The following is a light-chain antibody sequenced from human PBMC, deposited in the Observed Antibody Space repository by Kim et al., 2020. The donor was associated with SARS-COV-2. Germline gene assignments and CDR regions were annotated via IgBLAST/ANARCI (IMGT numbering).Light chain of an antibody. V-gene: IGKV3-20*01. J-gene: IGKJ4*01. CDR3: QQFGSSLLT. CDR2: GAS. Sequence: PGKRATLSCRASQSVSSSYLAWYQQKPGQAPRLLIYGASSRATGIPDRFSGSGSGTDFTLTISRLEPEDFAVYYCQQFGSSLLTFGGGTKVDIK. CDR1: QSVSSSY.